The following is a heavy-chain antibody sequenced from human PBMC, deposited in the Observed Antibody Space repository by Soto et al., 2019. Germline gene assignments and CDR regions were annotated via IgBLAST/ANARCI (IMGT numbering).Heavy chain of an antibody. D-gene: IGHD1-26*01. CDR3: ARLWELRHGMDV. Sequence: SETLSLTCAVYGGSFSGYHWSWIRRPPGKGLEWIGEINHSGSTNYNPSLKSRVTISVDTSKNQFSLKLSSVTAADTAVYYCARLWELRHGMDVWGQGTTVTVSS. J-gene: IGHJ6*02. V-gene: IGHV4-34*01. CDR1: GGSFSGYH. CDR2: INHSGST.